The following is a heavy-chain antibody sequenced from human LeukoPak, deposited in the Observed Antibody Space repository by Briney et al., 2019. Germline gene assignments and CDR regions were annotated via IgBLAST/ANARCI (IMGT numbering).Heavy chain of an antibody. V-gene: IGHV1-2*02. J-gene: IGHJ4*02. CDR2: INPNSGGT. CDR3: AREGGGGGVAAAGPLVN. Sequence: GASVKVSCKASGYTFTGYYMHWVRQAPGQGLEWMGWINPNSGGTNYAQKFQGRVTMTRDTSISTAYMELSRLRSDDTAVYYCAREGGGGGVAAAGPLVNWGQGTLVTVSS. D-gene: IGHD6-13*01. CDR1: GYTFTGYY.